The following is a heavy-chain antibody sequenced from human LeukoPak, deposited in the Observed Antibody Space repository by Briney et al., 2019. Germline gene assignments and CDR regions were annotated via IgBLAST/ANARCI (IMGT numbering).Heavy chain of an antibody. D-gene: IGHD6-13*01. CDR1: GGSISSSSYY. CDR3: ARHRDSSSWYTGFDY. J-gene: IGHJ4*02. CDR2: IYYSGST. V-gene: IGHV4-39*01. Sequence: PSETLSLTCTVSGGSISSSSYYWGWIRQPPGKGLEWIGSIYYSGSTYYNPSLKSRVTISVDTSKNQFSLKLSSVTAADTAVFYCARHRDSSSWYTGFDYWGQGTLVTFSS.